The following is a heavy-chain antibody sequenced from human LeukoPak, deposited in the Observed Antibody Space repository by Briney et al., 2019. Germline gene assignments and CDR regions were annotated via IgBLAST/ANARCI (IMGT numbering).Heavy chain of an antibody. Sequence: PSETLSLTCAVYGGSFSGYYWSWIRQPPGKGLEWIGEINHSGSTNYNPSLKSRVTISVDTSKNQFSLKLSSVTAADTAVYYCARSYSSSSLCFDYWGQGTLVTVSS. V-gene: IGHV4-34*01. CDR3: ARSYSSSSLCFDY. D-gene: IGHD6-6*01. J-gene: IGHJ4*02. CDR1: GGSFSGYY. CDR2: INHSGST.